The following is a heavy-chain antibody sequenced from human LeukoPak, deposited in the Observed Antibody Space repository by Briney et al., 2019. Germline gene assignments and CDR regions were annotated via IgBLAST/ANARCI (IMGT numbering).Heavy chain of an antibody. J-gene: IGHJ4*02. V-gene: IGHV3-23*01. CDR2: NRVRGGST. CDR1: GFTFSIYS. D-gene: IGHD1-26*01. CDR3: AKAISGSWGPFDY. Sequence: GRSLRLSRAASGFTFSIYSMSWVPHAPGKGLVEGSVNRVRGGSTYYAESEKGRFTISRDNSKTTLYLQRNSMTAEDTAVYYCAKAISGSWGPFDYWGQGTLVTVSS.